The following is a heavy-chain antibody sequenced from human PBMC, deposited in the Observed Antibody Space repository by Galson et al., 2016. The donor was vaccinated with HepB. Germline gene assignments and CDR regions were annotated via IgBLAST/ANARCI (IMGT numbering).Heavy chain of an antibody. D-gene: IGHD3-10*01. V-gene: IGHV1-69*01. Sequence: SSFVINWVRQAPGQGLEWMGGIIPIFGTANYAQKFQGRVTVTADESSSTAYMELSSLRSEDTALYYCARASYYYGSGIEYWGQGTLVTVSS. J-gene: IGHJ4*02. CDR3: ARASYYYGSGIEY. CDR2: IIPIFGTA. CDR1: SSFV.